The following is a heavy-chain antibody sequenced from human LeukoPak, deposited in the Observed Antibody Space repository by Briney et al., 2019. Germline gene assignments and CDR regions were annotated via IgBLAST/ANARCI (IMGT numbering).Heavy chain of an antibody. V-gene: IGHV3-20*04. CDR1: GFTFDDYG. Sequence: PGGSLRLSCAASGFTFDDYGMSWTRQAPGKGLEWVSGINWNGGSTGYADSVKGRFTISRDNAKNSLYLQMNSLRAEDTALYYCAREVRDCSSTSCRYYYYYYYMDVWGKGTTVTVSS. CDR2: INWNGGST. D-gene: IGHD2-2*01. J-gene: IGHJ6*03. CDR3: AREVRDCSSTSCRYYYYYYYMDV.